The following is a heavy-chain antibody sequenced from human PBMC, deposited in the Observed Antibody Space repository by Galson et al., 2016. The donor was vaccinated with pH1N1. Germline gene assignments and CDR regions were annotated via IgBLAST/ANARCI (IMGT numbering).Heavy chain of an antibody. V-gene: IGHV4-59*08. J-gene: IGHJ4*02. D-gene: IGHD3-22*01. CDR2: TSNIGTT. CDR3: ARHPRYYDSSGYYFDY. CDR1: GASITSYY. Sequence: SETLSLTCSVSGASITSYYWSWIRQPPGKGLEWIGYTSNIGTTYYNPSLESRVTISVDTSKNQFSLKVKSVTAADTAVYYCARHPRYYDSSGYYFDYWGQGILVTVSS.